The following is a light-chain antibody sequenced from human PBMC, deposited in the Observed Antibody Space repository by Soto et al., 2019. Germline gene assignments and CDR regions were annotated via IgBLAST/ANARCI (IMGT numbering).Light chain of an antibody. CDR3: QQYETFSGT. CDR2: DAS. CDR1: QSVSGW. V-gene: IGKV1-5*01. Sequence: DIQMTQSPSTLSASAGDTVTVTCRASQSVSGWLAWYQQKPGQAPKLLIYDASTLARGVPARFSGSGSGTKFTLTIASLQPDDFAIYYCQQYETFSGTFGQGTKVEI. J-gene: IGKJ1*01.